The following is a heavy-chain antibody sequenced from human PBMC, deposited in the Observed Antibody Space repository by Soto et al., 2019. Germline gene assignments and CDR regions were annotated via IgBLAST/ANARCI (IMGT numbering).Heavy chain of an antibody. CDR1: ELIIRNYC. CDR3: AKNRGLQYYFDY. V-gene: IGHV3-30*02. CDR2: IRYDGSQT. Sequence: GGSKILSCAASELIIRNYCMHWVRQAPGKGLEWVSVIRYDGSQTLYADSVKGRFTISRDNSKNMMYLQMNSLRAEDTAVYYCAKNRGLQYYFDYWGQGTLVTVSS. J-gene: IGHJ4*02.